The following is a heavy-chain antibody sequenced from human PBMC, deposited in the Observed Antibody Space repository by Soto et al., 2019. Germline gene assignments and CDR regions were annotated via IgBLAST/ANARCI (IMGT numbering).Heavy chain of an antibody. D-gene: IGHD2-2*01. CDR2: ISWNSGSI. J-gene: IGHJ6*03. CDR3: AKDRLGLPAAPLSGYMDV. V-gene: IGHV3-9*01. Sequence: GGSLRLSCAASGFTFDDYAMHWVRQAPGKGLEWVSGISWNSGSIGYADSVKGRFTISRENAKNSLYLQMNSLRAEDTALYYCAKDRLGLPAAPLSGYMDVWGKGTTVTVSS. CDR1: GFTFDDYA.